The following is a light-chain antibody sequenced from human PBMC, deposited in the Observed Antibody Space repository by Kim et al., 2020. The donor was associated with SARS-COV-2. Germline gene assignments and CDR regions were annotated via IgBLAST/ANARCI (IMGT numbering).Light chain of an antibody. Sequence: SSELTQDPAVSVALGQTVRITCQGDSLRSYYATWYQQKPGQAPTLVIYGKNNRPSGITDRFSGSSSGNTASLTITGTQAGDEADYYCNSRDSNDNVVFGG. CDR3: NSRDSNDNVV. J-gene: IGLJ2*01. V-gene: IGLV3-19*01. CDR1: SLRSYY. CDR2: GKN.